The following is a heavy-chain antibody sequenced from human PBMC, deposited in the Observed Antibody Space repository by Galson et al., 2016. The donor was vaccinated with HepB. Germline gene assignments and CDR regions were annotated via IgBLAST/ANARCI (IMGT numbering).Heavy chain of an antibody. D-gene: IGHD2-21*01. CDR3: ARGVGTIPNFPTTDNWFDP. J-gene: IGHJ5*02. V-gene: IGHV4-59*01. CDR1: GGSISTYY. CDR2: TYNSGST. Sequence: SETLSLTCSVSGGSISTYYWSWIRQPPGKGLEWIGNTYNSGSTEYNPSLKSRVTILVDTSKNQFSLKLTSVTAADTAVYYCARGVGTIPNFPTTDNWFDPWGQGTLVTVSS.